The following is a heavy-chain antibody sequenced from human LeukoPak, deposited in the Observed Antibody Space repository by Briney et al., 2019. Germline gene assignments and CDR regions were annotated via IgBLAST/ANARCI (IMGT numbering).Heavy chain of an antibody. CDR3: TRESGAFSPFGF. V-gene: IGHV4-39*07. J-gene: IGHJ4*02. Sequence: PSETLSLTCTVSGGSISSSSYYWGWIRQPPGKGLEWIGFIHYTGSTYYNPSLKSRVNMSIDKSKNQLSLELTSVTAADTAIYYCTRESGAFSPFGFWGQGTLATVSS. D-gene: IGHD1-26*01. CDR1: GGSISSSSYY. CDR2: IHYTGST.